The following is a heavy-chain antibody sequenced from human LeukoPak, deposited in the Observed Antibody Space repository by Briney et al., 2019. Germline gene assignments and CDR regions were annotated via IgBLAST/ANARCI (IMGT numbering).Heavy chain of an antibody. V-gene: IGHV3-11*05. D-gene: IGHD6-19*01. Sequence: PGGSLRLSCTASGFTFSDYYMSWIRQAPGKGLEWLSYISSSSTYTNYADSVKGRFTISRDNAKNSLYLQLNSLRDEDTAVYCCARDLEGSAWYVDYWGQGTLVTVSS. J-gene: IGHJ4*02. CDR3: ARDLEGSAWYVDY. CDR2: ISSSSTYT. CDR1: GFTFSDYY.